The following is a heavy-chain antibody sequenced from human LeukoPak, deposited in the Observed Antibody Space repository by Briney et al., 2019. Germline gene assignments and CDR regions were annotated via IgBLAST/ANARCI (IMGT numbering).Heavy chain of an antibody. CDR1: GGSFSGYY. CDR3: ARLSGRGIVVVPAAMAFDY. Sequence: SETLSLTCAVYGGSFSGYYWGWIRQPPGKGLEWIGSIYYSGSTYYNPSLKSRVTISVDTSKNQFSLKLSSVTAADTAVYYCARLSGRGIVVVPAAMAFDYWGQGTLVTVSS. CDR2: IYYSGST. V-gene: IGHV4-34*01. J-gene: IGHJ4*02. D-gene: IGHD2-2*01.